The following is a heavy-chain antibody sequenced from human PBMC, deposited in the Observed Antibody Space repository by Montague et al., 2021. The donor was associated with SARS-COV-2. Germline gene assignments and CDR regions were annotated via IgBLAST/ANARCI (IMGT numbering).Heavy chain of an antibody. CDR2: IYYSGST. J-gene: IGHJ3*02. V-gene: IGHV4-59*01. CDR1: GGSISSYY. D-gene: IGHD3-10*01. CDR3: ARGAGYYYGSGGYYKARDVLDI. Sequence: SEILSLTCTVSGGSISSYYWSWIRQPPGKGLEWIGYIYYSGSTNYNPSLKSRVTISVDTSKNQFSLKLSSVTAADTAVYYCARGAGYYYGSGGYYKARDVLDIWGQGTMVTVSS.